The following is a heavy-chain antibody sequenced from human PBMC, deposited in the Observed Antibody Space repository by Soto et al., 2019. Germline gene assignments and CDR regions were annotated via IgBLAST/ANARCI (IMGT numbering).Heavy chain of an antibody. CDR2: INHSGST. CDR3: ATSYNWILSADY. V-gene: IGHV4-34*01. Sequence: SETLSLTCAVYGGSFSGYYWSWIRQPPGKGLEWIGEINHSGSTNYNPSLKSRVTISVDTSKNQFSLKLSSVTAADTAVYYCATSYNWILSADYWGQGTLVTVSS. J-gene: IGHJ4*02. D-gene: IGHD1-20*01. CDR1: GGSFSGYY.